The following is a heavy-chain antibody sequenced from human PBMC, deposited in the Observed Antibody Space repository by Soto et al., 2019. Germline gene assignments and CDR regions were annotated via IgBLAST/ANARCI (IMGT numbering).Heavy chain of an antibody. CDR3: ARGKTYYYDSSGYYYRDAYFDY. V-gene: IGHV1-69*13. D-gene: IGHD3-22*01. CDR2: IIPIFGTA. Sequence: GASVKVSCKASGGTFSSYAISWVRQAPGQGLEWMGGIIPIFGTANYAQKFQGRVTITADESTSTAYMELSSLRSEDTAVYYCARGKTYYYDSSGYYYRDAYFDYRGQGTLVTVSA. CDR1: GGTFSSYA. J-gene: IGHJ4*02.